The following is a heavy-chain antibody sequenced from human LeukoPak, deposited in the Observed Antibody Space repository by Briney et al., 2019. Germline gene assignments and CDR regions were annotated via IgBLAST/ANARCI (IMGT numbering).Heavy chain of an antibody. V-gene: IGHV5-51*01. CDR3: ARLTGSGAHIECFDY. J-gene: IGHJ4*02. Sequence: GESLKISSKDSGYKFLTNWIGWVRQRPGKVLDRVGIIYTDDSDTRYSPAFQGQVTISADKSIRTAYLQWSSLKASDTAIYFCARLTGSGAHIECFDYWGQGTLVTVSS. D-gene: IGHD3-10*01. CDR1: GYKFLTNW. CDR2: IYTDDSDT.